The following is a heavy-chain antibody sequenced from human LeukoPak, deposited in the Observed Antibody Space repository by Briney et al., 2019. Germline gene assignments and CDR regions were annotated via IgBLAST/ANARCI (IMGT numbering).Heavy chain of an antibody. D-gene: IGHD4-11*01. J-gene: IGHJ4*02. Sequence: PGGSLRPSCAASGFTFSSFGMHWVRQAPGKGLEWVAIISYDGSNKYHADSVKGRFTISRDNSKNTLYLQMNSLSPEDTAFYFCARGGTTFLLDWGQGTLVTVSS. CDR3: ARGGTTFLLD. CDR2: ISYDGSNK. CDR1: GFTFSSFG. V-gene: IGHV3-30*01.